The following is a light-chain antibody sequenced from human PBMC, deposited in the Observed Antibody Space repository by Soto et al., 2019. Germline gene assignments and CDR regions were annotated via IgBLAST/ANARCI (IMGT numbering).Light chain of an antibody. J-gene: IGKJ3*01. CDR3: HQRSTWPFT. CDR1: QSISRY. Sequence: EIVLTQSPATLSLSPGERATLSCRASQSISRYLAWYQQKPDQAPGFLIYDASNRATGIPARFSGSGSGTDFTLTISSLETADFAVYYCHQRSTWPFTFGPGTKVDIK. CDR2: DAS. V-gene: IGKV3-11*01.